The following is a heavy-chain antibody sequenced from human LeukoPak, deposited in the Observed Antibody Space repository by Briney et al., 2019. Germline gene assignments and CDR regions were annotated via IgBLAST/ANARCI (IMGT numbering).Heavy chain of an antibody. CDR2: IKPNNGGT. D-gene: IGHD2-2*01. Sequence: ASVKVSFKASGYTFTGYYMHWVRQAPGQGLEWMGWIKPNNGGTNYAQKFQGRVTMTRDTSNSTAYMELSRLRSDDTAVYYCARARGDIVVVPAAIWFDPWGQGTLVSVSS. CDR3: ARARGDIVVVPAAIWFDP. J-gene: IGHJ5*02. V-gene: IGHV1-2*02. CDR1: GYTFTGYY.